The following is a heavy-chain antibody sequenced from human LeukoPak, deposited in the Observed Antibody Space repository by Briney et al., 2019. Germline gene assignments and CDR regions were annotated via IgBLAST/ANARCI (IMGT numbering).Heavy chain of an antibody. D-gene: IGHD6-6*01. CDR2: IYPGDSNT. J-gene: IGHJ3*02. Sequence: GESLKISCKASGYSFTTDWIGWVRQMPGKGLDWMGIIYPGDSNTRYSPSFQGQVTISADKSISTAYLQWSSLKASDTAMYYCARHAVYSSSSSAFDIWGQGTMVTVSS. CDR3: ARHAVYSSSSSAFDI. V-gene: IGHV5-51*01. CDR1: GYSFTTDW.